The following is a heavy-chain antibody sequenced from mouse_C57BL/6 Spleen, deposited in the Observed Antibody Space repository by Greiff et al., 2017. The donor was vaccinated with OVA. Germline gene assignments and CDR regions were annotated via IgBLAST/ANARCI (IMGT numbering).Heavy chain of an antibody. D-gene: IGHD1-1*01. V-gene: IGHV1-82*01. J-gene: IGHJ4*01. CDR2: IYPGDGDT. CDR3: ARFITTVVAEGYYAMDY. Sequence: VQLQESGPELVKPGASVKISCKASGYAFSSSWMNWVKQRPGKGLEWIGRIYPGDGDTNYNGKFKGKATLTADKSSSTAYMQLSSLTSEDSAVYFCARFITTVVAEGYYAMDYWGQGTSVTVSS. CDR1: GYAFSSSW.